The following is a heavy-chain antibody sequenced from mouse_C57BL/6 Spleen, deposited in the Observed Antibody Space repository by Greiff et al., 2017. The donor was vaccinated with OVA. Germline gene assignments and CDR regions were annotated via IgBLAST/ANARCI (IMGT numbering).Heavy chain of an antibody. CDR1: GYTFTSYW. V-gene: IGHV1-7*01. D-gene: IGHD2-3*01. Sequence: QVQLKQSGAELAKPGASVKLSFKVSGYTFTSYWMHWVKQRPGQGLEWIGYINPSSGYTKYNQKFKDKATLTADKSSSTAYMQLSSLTYEDSAVYYCARSGGYDGYYETWFAYWGQGTLVTVSA. CDR2: INPSSGYT. J-gene: IGHJ3*01. CDR3: ARSGGYDGYYETWFAY.